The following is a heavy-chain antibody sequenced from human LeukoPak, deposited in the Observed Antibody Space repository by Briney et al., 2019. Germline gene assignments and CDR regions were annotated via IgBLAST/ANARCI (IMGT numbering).Heavy chain of an antibody. D-gene: IGHD4-17*01. V-gene: IGHV1-2*02. CDR3: ARDPDDYGDDGWFDP. CDR1: GYTFTGYY. J-gene: IGHJ5*02. CDR2: INTNSGGT. Sequence: AAVTVSCKASGYTFTGYYMHWVRQAPGQGLEWMGWINTNSGGTNYAQKFQGRVTMNRNTSISTAYMELSRLRSDDTAVYYCARDPDDYGDDGWFDPWSQRTLATVYS.